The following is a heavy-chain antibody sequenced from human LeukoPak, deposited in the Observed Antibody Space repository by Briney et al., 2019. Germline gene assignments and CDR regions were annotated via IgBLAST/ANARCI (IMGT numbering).Heavy chain of an antibody. J-gene: IGHJ4*02. CDR3: ARDGPGIGEDTGILKAPDY. CDR1: GYTFTSYG. V-gene: IGHV1-18*01. CDR2: ISGYNGNT. Sequence: GASVKVSCKASGYTFTSYGVSWVRQAPGQGLEWMGWISGYNGNTIYAQRLQDRVTMTTDTSTSTTYMELRSLRSDDTAVYYCARDGPGIGEDTGILKAPDYWGQGTLVIVFS. D-gene: IGHD5-18*01.